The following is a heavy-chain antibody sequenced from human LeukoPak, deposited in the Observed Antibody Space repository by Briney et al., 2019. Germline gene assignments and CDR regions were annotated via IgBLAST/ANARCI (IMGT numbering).Heavy chain of an antibody. V-gene: IGHV1-2*02. J-gene: IGHJ4*02. CDR1: GYTFTASN. Sequence: ASVKVSCKASGYTFTASNIHWVRQAPGQGLEWMGWISPNNGATTYAQKFQGRVIMTRDTSLSTAYIGLSRLESDDTAVYFCAREGSSGYWGQGTLVTVSS. CDR2: ISPNNGAT. CDR3: AREGSSGY. D-gene: IGHD1-26*01.